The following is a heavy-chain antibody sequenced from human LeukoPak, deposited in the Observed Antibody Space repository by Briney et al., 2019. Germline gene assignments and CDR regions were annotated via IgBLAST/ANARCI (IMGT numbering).Heavy chain of an antibody. J-gene: IGHJ4*02. D-gene: IGHD3-10*01. CDR1: GFTFSSYS. V-gene: IGHV3-21*01. Sequence: PGGSLRLSCAASGFTFSSYSMNWVRQAPGKGLEGVSSISSSSSYIYYADSVKGRFTISRDNAKNSLYLQMNSLRAEDTAVYYCARDGNGGSGSYWVFDYWGQGTLVTVSS. CDR3: ARDGNGGSGSYWVFDY. CDR2: ISSSSSYI.